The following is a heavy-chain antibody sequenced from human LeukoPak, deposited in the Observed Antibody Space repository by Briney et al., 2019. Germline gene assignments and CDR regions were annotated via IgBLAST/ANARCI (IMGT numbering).Heavy chain of an antibody. V-gene: IGHV3-74*01. D-gene: IGHD4-11*01. Sequence: GGSLRLSCAASGFTFSNYWMHWVRQAPGKGLVWVSRINSDGRSTNYADSVKGRFTISRDNAKNTLYLQMNSLRAEDTAVYYCARDKWLTTTHYFDYWGQGTLVTVSS. CDR3: ARDKWLTTTHYFDY. CDR1: GFTFSNYW. CDR2: INSDGRST. J-gene: IGHJ4*02.